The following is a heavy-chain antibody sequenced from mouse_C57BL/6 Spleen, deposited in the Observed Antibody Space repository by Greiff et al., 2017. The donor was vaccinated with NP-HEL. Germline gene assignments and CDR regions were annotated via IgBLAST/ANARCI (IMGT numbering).Heavy chain of an antibody. Sequence: VQLQQSGAELARPGASVKLSCKASGYTFTSYGISWVKQRTGQGLEWIGEIYPRSGNTYYNEKFKGKATLTADKSSSTAYMELRRLTSEESAVYFCARDGDDGYFDYWGQGTTLTVSS. CDR3: ARDGDDGYFDY. J-gene: IGHJ2*01. CDR2: IYPRSGNT. CDR1: GYTFTSYG. V-gene: IGHV1-81*01. D-gene: IGHD2-3*01.